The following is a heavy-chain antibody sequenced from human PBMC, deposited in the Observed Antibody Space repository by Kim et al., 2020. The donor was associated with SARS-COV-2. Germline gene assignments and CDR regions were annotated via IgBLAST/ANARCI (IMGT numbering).Heavy chain of an antibody. CDR1: GGSISSGSYY. V-gene: IGHV4-61*02. Sequence: SETLSLTCTVSGGSISSGSYYWSWIRQPAGKGLEWIGRIYTSGSTNYNPSLKSRVTISVDTSKNQFSLKLSSVTAADTAVYYCARGSLSGSYYNDILDYWGQGTLVTVSS. D-gene: IGHD3-10*01. CDR2: IYTSGST. CDR3: ARGSLSGSYYNDILDY. J-gene: IGHJ4*02.